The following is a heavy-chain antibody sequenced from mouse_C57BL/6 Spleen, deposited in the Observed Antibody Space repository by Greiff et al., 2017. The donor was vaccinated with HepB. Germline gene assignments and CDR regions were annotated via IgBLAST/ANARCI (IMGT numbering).Heavy chain of an antibody. V-gene: IGHV1-15*01. J-gene: IGHJ3*01. Sequence: VQRVESGAELVRPGASVTLSCKASGYTFTDYEMHWVKQTPVHGLEWIGAIDPETGGTAYNQKFKGKAILTADKSSSTAYMELRSLTSEDSAVYYWTRSGYAVLFAYWGQGTLVTVSA. CDR3: TRSGYAVLFAY. D-gene: IGHD3-1*01. CDR2: IDPETGGT. CDR1: GYTFTDYE.